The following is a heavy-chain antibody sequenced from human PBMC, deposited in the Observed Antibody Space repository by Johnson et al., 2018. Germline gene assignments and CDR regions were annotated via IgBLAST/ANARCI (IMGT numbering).Heavy chain of an antibody. Sequence: QVQLVQSGGGVVQPGRSLRLSCAASGFTFSGFGMHWVRQAPGKGLEWLALISYDGSNKYYADSVKGRFTISRDSSKNTLYLQMSSLRAEERAVYYCARQYYYVSSGYYIGCDAFDIWGQGTMVTVSS. CDR3: ARQYYYVSSGYYIGCDAFDI. V-gene: IGHV3-30*03. CDR2: ISYDGSNK. CDR1: GFTFSGFG. D-gene: IGHD3-22*01. J-gene: IGHJ3*02.